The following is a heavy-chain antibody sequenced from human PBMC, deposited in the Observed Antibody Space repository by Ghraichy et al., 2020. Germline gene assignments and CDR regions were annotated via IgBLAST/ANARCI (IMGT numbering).Heavy chain of an antibody. CDR1: GYSVSGGYF. CDR3: ARVLDFYNTTHYFDP. V-gene: IGHV4-38-2*02. D-gene: IGHD2/OR15-2a*01. Sequence: SETLSLTCTVSGYSVSGGYFWGWIRQSPGKGLEWIGDLYHNGFAYYNPSLKSRVTISVDTSRNQLSLKLRSVTASDTAVYYCARVLDFYNTTHYFDPWGQGTLVTVSS. CDR2: LYHNGFA. J-gene: IGHJ5*02.